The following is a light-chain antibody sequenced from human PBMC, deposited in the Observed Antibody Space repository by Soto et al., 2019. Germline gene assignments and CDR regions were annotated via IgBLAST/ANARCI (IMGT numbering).Light chain of an antibody. J-gene: IGLJ1*01. V-gene: IGLV2-8*01. Sequence: QSALTQPPSASGSPGQSVTISCTGTSSDVGGYNYVSWYQQHPGKVPKLIIFEVNKRPSGVPDRFSASKSGNTASLTVSGLQAEDEADYYCAAWDDSLNGFVFGTGTKLTVL. CDR3: AAWDDSLNGFV. CDR1: SSDVGGYNY. CDR2: EVN.